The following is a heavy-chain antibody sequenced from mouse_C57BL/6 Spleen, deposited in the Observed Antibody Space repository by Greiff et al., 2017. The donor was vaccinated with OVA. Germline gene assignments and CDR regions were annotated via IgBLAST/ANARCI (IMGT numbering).Heavy chain of an antibody. Sequence: EVKLMESGGDLVKPGGSLKLSCAASGFTFSSYGMSWVRQTPDKRLEWVATISSGGSYTSYPDSVKGRFTISRDNAKNTLYLQMSSLKSEDTAMYYCARQDGNSYYFDYWGQGTTLTVSS. CDR3: ARQDGNSYYFDY. V-gene: IGHV5-6*01. J-gene: IGHJ2*01. D-gene: IGHD2-1*01. CDR2: ISSGGSYT. CDR1: GFTFSSYG.